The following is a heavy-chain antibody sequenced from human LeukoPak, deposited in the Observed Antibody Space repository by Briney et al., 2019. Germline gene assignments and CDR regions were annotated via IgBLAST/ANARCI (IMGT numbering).Heavy chain of an antibody. CDR1: GFTFSDYY. CDR3: ARWLFYFDY. D-gene: IGHD5-12*01. CDR2: INSDETIK. V-gene: IGHV3-11*01. Sequence: GGSLRLSCAASGFTFSDYYMSWIRQAPGKGLEWVAYINSDETIKHYADSVKGRFSVSRDNAKSSLYLQMDSQRADDPAVYYCARWLFYFDYWGQGALVTVSS. J-gene: IGHJ4*02.